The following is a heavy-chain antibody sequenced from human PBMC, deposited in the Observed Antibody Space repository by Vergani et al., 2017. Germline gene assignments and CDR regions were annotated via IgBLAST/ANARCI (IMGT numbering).Heavy chain of an antibody. V-gene: IGHV4-59*01. CDR2: IYYSGST. D-gene: IGHD7-27*01. CDR3: ASANWGRRDAFDI. J-gene: IGHJ3*02. CDR1: GGSISSYY. Sequence: QVQLQESGPGLVKPSETLSLTCTVSGGSISSYYWSWIRQPPGKGLEWIGYIYYSGSTNSNPSLKSRVTISVDTSKNQFSLKLSSVTAADTAVYYCASANWGRRDAFDIWGQGTMVTVSS.